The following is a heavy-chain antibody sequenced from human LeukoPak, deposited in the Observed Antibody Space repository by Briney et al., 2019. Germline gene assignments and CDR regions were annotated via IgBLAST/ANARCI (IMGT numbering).Heavy chain of an antibody. J-gene: IGHJ4*02. CDR2: IYYSGST. Sequence: SETLSLTCTVSGGSISSYYWSWIRQPPGKGLEWIGHIYYSGSTNYNPSLKSRVTISVDTSKNQFSLKLSSVTAADTAVYYCASLYGSGSGDYWGQGTLVTVSS. CDR3: ASLYGSGSGDY. CDR1: GGSISSYY. D-gene: IGHD3-10*01. V-gene: IGHV4-59*01.